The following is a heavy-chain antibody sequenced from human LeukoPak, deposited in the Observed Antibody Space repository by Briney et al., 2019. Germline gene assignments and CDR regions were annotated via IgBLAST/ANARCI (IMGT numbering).Heavy chain of an antibody. CDR1: GFILNDYG. D-gene: IGHD5-18*01. CDR2: ISYDGSNK. Sequence: PGGSLRLSCAASGFILNDYGMHWVRQAPGKGLEWVAVISYDGSNKYYADSVKGRFTISRDNSKNTLYLQMNSLRAEDTAVYYCARDIWATAMARTFDYWGQGTLVTVSS. J-gene: IGHJ4*02. V-gene: IGHV3-30*19. CDR3: ARDIWATAMARTFDY.